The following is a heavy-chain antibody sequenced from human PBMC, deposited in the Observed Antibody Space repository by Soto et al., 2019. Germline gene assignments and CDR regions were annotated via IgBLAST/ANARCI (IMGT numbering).Heavy chain of an antibody. Sequence: LRLSCAASGFTFSSYSMNWVRQAPVKGLEWVSSISSSSSYIYYADSVKGRFTISRDNAKNSLYLQMNSLRAEDTAVYYCARSPFPYDFWSGYNYFDYWGQGTLVTVYS. J-gene: IGHJ4*02. CDR2: ISSSSSYI. CDR1: GFTFSSYS. V-gene: IGHV3-21*01. D-gene: IGHD3-3*01. CDR3: ARSPFPYDFWSGYNYFDY.